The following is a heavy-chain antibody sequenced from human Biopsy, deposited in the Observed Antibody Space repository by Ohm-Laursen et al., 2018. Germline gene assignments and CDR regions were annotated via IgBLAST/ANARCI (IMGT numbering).Heavy chain of an antibody. CDR2: ISETSSHI. D-gene: IGHD6-6*01. Sequence: SLRLSCPASGFSVSSYDMTWVRQAPGKGLEWISYISETSSHIYDADSVRGRFTVARDNAKNSLYLQLNSLRVEDTAVYYCARDSSRRAREGGMDVWGQGTTVTVSS. V-gene: IGHV3-21*01. CDR1: GFSVSSYD. J-gene: IGHJ6*02. CDR3: ARDSSRRAREGGMDV.